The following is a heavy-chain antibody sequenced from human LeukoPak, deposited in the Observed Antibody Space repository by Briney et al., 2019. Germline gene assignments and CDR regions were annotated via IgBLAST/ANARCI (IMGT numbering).Heavy chain of an antibody. V-gene: IGHV4-59*01. D-gene: IGHD5-24*01. Sequence: SETLSLTCTVSGGSISSYYWSWIRQPPGKGLEWIGYIYYSGSTNYNPSLKSRVTISVDTSKNQFSLKLSSVTAADTAVYYCARESGWLQPIFGYWGQGTLVTVSS. CDR1: GGSISSYY. CDR3: ARESGWLQPIFGY. J-gene: IGHJ4*02. CDR2: IYYSGST.